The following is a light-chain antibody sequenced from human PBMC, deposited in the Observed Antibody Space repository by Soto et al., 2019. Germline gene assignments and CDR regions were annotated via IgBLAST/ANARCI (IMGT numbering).Light chain of an antibody. V-gene: IGKV3-11*01. CDR3: QQRSDWPYT. J-gene: IGKJ4*01. Sequence: EIVLTQSPATLSLSPGERATLSCRASQGVSSYLVWYQQNPGQVPRLLIYDASNRATGIPARFGGSGSGTAFTLTISGLAPEESAVYYCQQRSDWPYTFGGGTKVEIK. CDR2: DAS. CDR1: QGVSSY.